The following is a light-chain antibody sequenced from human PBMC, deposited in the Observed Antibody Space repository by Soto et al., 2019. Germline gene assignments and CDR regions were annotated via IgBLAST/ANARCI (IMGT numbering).Light chain of an antibody. V-gene: IGLV2-14*03. CDR3: SSYTSSGTSVV. Sequence: QSVLTQPASVSGSPGQSITISCTGTSSVFCDHGYVSWYQHHPGRAPQLVIYDVTNRPSGVSNRFSGSKSGNTASLTISGLRAEDEADYYCSSYTSSGTSVVFGGGTKLTVL. CDR2: DVT. CDR1: SSVFCDHGY. J-gene: IGLJ2*01.